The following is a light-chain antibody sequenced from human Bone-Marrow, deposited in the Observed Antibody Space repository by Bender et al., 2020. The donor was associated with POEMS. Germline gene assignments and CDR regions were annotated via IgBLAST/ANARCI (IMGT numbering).Light chain of an antibody. CDR3: CSYAGSYNIHVV. V-gene: IGLV1-44*01. CDR2: TNN. J-gene: IGLJ2*01. CDR1: GSNIGGYP. Sequence: QSVLTQPPSVSGTPGQRVTISCSGSGSNIGGYPVNWYQQLPGTAPRLLIYTNNERPSGVPDRFSGSKSGTSASLAISGLQTEDEADYYCCSYAGSYNIHVVFGGGTKLTVL.